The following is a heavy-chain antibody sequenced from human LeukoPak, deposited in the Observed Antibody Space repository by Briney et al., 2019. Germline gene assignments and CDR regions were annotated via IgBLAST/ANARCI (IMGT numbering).Heavy chain of an antibody. CDR3: ARGNGRSRGYFQH. CDR2: IKQDGSEK. Sequence: PGGSLRLSCAASGFTFSTYATSWVRQAPGKGLEWVANIKQDGSEKYVDSVKGRFTISRDNAKNSLYLQMNSLRAEDTAVYYCARGNGRSRGYFQHWGQGTLVTVSS. D-gene: IGHD1-1*01. J-gene: IGHJ1*01. V-gene: IGHV3-7*04. CDR1: GFTFSTYA.